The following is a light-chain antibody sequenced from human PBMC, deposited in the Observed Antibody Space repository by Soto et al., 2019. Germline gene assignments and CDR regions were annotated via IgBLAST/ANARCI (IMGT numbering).Light chain of an antibody. CDR2: DAS. J-gene: IGKJ1*01. V-gene: IGKV3-15*01. CDR3: QQSNNWPWT. Sequence: EVLMTQSPATLSVSPGERATLSCRASQSVSGKLAWYQQKPGQAPRLLIYDASTRATGIPARFSGGGSGTEFTLTISSLQSEDFAVYYCQQSNNWPWTFGQGTKVDIK. CDR1: QSVSGK.